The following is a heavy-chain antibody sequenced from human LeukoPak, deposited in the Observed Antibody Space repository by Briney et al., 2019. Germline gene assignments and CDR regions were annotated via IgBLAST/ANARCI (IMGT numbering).Heavy chain of an antibody. J-gene: IGHJ4*02. CDR3: ARDRSWLPESDY. D-gene: IGHD6-13*01. V-gene: IGHV1-69*05. CDR2: IIPIFGTA. Sequence: SVKVSCKASGGTFSSYAISWVRQAPGQGLEWMGGIIPIFGTANYAQKFQGRVTITTDESTSTAYMELRSLRSDDTAVYYCARDRSWLPESDYWGQGTLVTVSS. CDR1: GGTFSSYA.